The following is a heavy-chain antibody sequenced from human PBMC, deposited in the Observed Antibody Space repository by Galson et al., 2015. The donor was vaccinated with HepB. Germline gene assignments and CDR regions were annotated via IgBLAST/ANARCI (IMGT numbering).Heavy chain of an antibody. D-gene: IGHD2-21*02. CDR1: GFTFSSYS. CDR3: ARGLLSGVVVTPTGY. Sequence: SLRLSCAASGFTFSSYSMSWVRQAPGKGLEWVSSISSSSSYIYYADSVKGRFTISRDNAKNSLYLQMNSLRAEDTAVYYCARGLLSGVVVTPTGYWGQGTLVTVSS. V-gene: IGHV3-21*01. CDR2: ISSSSSYI. J-gene: IGHJ4*02.